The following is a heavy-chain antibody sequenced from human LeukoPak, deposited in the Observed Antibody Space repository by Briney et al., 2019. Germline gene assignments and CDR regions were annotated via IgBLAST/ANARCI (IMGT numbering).Heavy chain of an antibody. J-gene: IGHJ5*02. CDR2: IYTSGST. CDR3: ARVRGALTSGFDP. D-gene: IGHD1-26*01. V-gene: IGHV4-4*07. CDR1: GGSISSYY. Sequence: SETLSLTCTVSGGSISSYYWSWIRQPAGEGLEWIGRIYTSGSTNYSPSLKSRVTMSVDTSKNQFSLKLSSVTAADTAVYYCARVRGALTSGFDPWGQGTLVTVSS.